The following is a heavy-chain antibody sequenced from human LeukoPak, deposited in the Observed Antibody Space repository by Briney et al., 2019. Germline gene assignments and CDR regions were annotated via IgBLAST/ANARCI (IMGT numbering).Heavy chain of an antibody. CDR3: ARDIVVVTAITSDAFDI. J-gene: IGHJ3*02. D-gene: IGHD2-21*02. CDR1: GFTVSSTY. Sequence: GGSLTLSCAASGFTVSSTYMGWVRQAPGKALEWVSVIYSGGSTYYADSVKGRFTISRDNSKNTLYLQMNSLRAEDTAVYYCARDIVVVTAITSDAFDIWGQGTMVTVSS. V-gene: IGHV3-66*01. CDR2: IYSGGST.